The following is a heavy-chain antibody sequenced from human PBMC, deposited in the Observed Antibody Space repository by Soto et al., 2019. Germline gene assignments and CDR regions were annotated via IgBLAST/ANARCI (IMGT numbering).Heavy chain of an antibody. V-gene: IGHV1-2*02. CDR1: GYPFTTYY. D-gene: IGHD3-10*01. CDR2: IDPRSGGT. J-gene: IGHJ4*02. CDR3: ATDDYGIFPY. Sequence: HVQLVQSGTEVKKPGDSVRVSCMVSGYPFTTYYIHWVRQAPGQGLEWMGWIDPRSGGTVYEQKFQGRVTMTRDTSISTVYMDLSGLTSDDTALYYCATDDYGIFPYWGQGSLVTVSS.